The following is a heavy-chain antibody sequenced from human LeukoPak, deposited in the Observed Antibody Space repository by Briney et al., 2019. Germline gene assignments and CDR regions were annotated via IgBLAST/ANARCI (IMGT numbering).Heavy chain of an antibody. D-gene: IGHD6-13*01. V-gene: IGHV4-59*01. Sequence: SETLSLTCTVSGGSISSYYWSCIRQPPGTGLEWIGYIYYSGSTNYNPSLKSRVTISVDTSKNQFSLKLSSVTAADTAVYYCARETGGYSSPFDYWGQGTLVTVSS. J-gene: IGHJ4*02. CDR2: IYYSGST. CDR3: ARETGGYSSPFDY. CDR1: GGSISSYY.